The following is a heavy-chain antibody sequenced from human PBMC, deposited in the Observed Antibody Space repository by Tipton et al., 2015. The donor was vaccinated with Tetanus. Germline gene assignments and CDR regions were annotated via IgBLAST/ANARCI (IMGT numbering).Heavy chain of an antibody. Sequence: TCGVSGGSFSGNYWSWIRQPPGKGLEWIGEINHRGGTMYNPSLKSRVTISGDTSKNQFSLNLTSVTAADTTVYYCARQDTLNYYYVGYFHDWGQGTLVTVSS. V-gene: IGHV4-34*01. CDR2: INHRGGT. CDR3: ARQDTLNYYYVGYFHD. D-gene: IGHD3-22*01. CDR1: GGSFSGNY. J-gene: IGHJ1*01.